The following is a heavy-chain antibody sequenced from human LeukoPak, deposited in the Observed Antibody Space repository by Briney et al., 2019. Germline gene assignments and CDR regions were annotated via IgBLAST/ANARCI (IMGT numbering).Heavy chain of an antibody. CDR2: IRSGSSYI. D-gene: IGHD1-20*01. CDR3: ARGPPLIAITGPYYFDF. J-gene: IGHJ4*02. CDR1: GFTFSSYS. V-gene: IGHV3-21*01. Sequence: GGSLRLSCAASGFTFSSYSMNWVRQAPGKGLEWVPSIRSGSSYIYYVDSVKGRFAISRDNGKNSLYLQMNSLRAEDTAVYYCARGPPLIAITGPYYFDFWGQGTLVTVSS.